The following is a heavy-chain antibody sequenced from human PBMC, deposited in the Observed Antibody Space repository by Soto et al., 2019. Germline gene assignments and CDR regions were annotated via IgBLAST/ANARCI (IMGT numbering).Heavy chain of an antibody. CDR2: TYYRSKWYN. J-gene: IGHJ5*02. D-gene: IGHD3-16*01. CDR1: GYSVSSNSAA. V-gene: IGHV6-1*01. CDR3: ARDRVGVDSPVLINWFDP. Sequence: PSQTLSLTCAISGYSVSSNSAAWNWIRQSPSRGLEWLGRTYYRSKWYNDYAVFAKSRITINPDTSKNQLSLQLNSVTPEDTAVYYCARDRVGVDSPVLINWFDPWGQGTLVTVSS.